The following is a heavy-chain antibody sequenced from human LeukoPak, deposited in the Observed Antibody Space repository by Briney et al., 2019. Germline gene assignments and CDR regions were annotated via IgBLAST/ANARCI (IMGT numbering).Heavy chain of an antibody. V-gene: IGHV1-46*01. CDR1: GYTFTSYY. D-gene: IGHD6-19*01. J-gene: IGHJ4*02. CDR2: INTSGGST. CDR3: ARAQTSHPIPESSAGD. Sequence: ASVKVSCKASGYTFTSYYMHWVRQAPGQGLEWMGIINTSGGSTSYAQKFQGRVTMTRDTSTSTVYMELSSLRSEDTAVYYCARAQTSHPIPESSAGDWGQGTLVTVSS.